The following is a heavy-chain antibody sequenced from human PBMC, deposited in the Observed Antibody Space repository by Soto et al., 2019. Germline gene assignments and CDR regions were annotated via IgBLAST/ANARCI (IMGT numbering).Heavy chain of an antibody. CDR1: GFIVSSEY. CDR3: ARSSQWPGYFDY. CDR2: IYSGGYT. D-gene: IGHD6-6*01. V-gene: IGHV3-66*01. J-gene: IGHJ4*02. Sequence: GGSLRLSCAASGFIVSSEYISWVRQAPGKGLEWVAVIYSGGYTYYADSVKGRFTISRDNSENILYLQMNSLRGEDTAVYYCARSSQWPGYFDYWGPGTLVTVSS.